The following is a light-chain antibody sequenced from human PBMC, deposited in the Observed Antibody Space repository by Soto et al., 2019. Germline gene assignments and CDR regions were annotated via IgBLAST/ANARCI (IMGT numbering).Light chain of an antibody. CDR1: ESIARH. J-gene: IGKJ5*01. CDR2: AAS. Sequence: DIQMTQSPSSLSASVGDRVTITCRASESIARHLNWYQQKPGKAPKLLIYAASSLQNGVPSRFRGGGSGTDFNLTISNLQPEDLATYYCQQSYSALSITFGQGTRLEIK. V-gene: IGKV1-39*01. CDR3: QQSYSALSIT.